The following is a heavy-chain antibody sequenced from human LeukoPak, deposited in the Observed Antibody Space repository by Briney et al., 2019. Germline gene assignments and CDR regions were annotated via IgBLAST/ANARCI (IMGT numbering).Heavy chain of an antibody. CDR3: AKEDIVVVPAAPHFDY. V-gene: IGHV3-74*01. CDR1: GFTFSSHC. J-gene: IGHJ4*02. CDR2: ICGDGSVT. Sequence: GGSLRLSCATSGFTFSSHCMHWVRQLPGKGLVCVSVICGDGSVTNYVDSVKGRFTISRDNAKNTLYLQMNSLRVEDTAVYYCAKEDIVVVPAAPHFDYWGQGTLVTVSS. D-gene: IGHD2-2*01.